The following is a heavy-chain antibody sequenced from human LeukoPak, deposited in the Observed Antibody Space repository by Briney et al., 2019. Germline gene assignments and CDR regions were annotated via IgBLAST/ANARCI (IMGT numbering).Heavy chain of an antibody. D-gene: IGHD3-10*01. J-gene: IGHJ4*02. CDR2: ISSSSSYI. CDR3: ARKAGNDFDY. V-gene: IGHV3-21*01. CDR1: GFTFSSYS. Sequence: PGGSLRLSCAASGFTFSSYSMNWVRQAPGEGLEWVLSISSSSSYIYYADSVKGRFTISRDNAKNSLYLQMNSLRAEDTAVYYCARKAGNDFDYWGQGTLVTVSS.